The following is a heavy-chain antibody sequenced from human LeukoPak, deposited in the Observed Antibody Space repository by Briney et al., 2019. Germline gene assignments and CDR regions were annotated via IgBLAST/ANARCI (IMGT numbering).Heavy chain of an antibody. V-gene: IGHV3-23*01. CDR2: ISGSGGST. CDR3: ARYYGSGSPYREYYFDY. D-gene: IGHD3-10*01. Sequence: GGSLRLSCAASGFTFSSYAMSWVRQAPGKGLEWVSAISGSGGSTYYADSVKGRFTISRDNSKNTLYLQMNSLRAEDTAVYYCARYYGSGSPYREYYFDYWGQGTLVTVSS. CDR1: GFTFSSYA. J-gene: IGHJ4*02.